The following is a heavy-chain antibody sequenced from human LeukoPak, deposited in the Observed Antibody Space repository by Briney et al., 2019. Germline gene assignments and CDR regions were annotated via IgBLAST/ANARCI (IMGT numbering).Heavy chain of an antibody. CDR3: AKVPVVYSSSSDYFDY. V-gene: IGHV3-30*04. D-gene: IGHD6-6*01. Sequence: GGSLRLSCAASGFTFSTYAMYWVRQAPGKGLEWVAVISSDGSFRCYADSVKGRFTISRDNSKNTPYLQMNSLRAEDTAVYYCAKVPVVYSSSSDYFDYWGQGTLVTVSS. CDR1: GFTFSTYA. J-gene: IGHJ4*02. CDR2: ISSDGSFR.